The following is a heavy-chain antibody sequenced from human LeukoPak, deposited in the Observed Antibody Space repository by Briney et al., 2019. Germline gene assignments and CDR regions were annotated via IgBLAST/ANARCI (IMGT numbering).Heavy chain of an antibody. Sequence: GGSLRLSCAASGFTFSSYWMSWVRQAPGKGLEWVSAISGSGGSTYYADSVKGRFTISRDNSKNTLYLQMNGLRAEDTAVYYCAKDSSVIAVDHEHYNWFDHWGQGTLVTVSS. CDR1: GFTFSSYW. V-gene: IGHV3-23*01. CDR2: ISGSGGST. CDR3: AKDSSVIAVDHEHYNWFDH. D-gene: IGHD6-19*01. J-gene: IGHJ5*02.